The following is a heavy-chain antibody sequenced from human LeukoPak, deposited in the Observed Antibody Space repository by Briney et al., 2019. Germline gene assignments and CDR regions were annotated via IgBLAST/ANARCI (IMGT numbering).Heavy chain of an antibody. CDR3: TRQVVVAATPNWFDP. J-gene: IGHJ5*02. CDR1: GFTFSGSA. D-gene: IGHD2-15*01. CDR2: IRSKANSYAT. V-gene: IGHV3-73*01. Sequence: GGSLRLSCAASGFTFSGSAMHWVRQVSGKGLEWAGRIRSKANSYATAYAASVKGRFTISRDDSKNTAYLQMNSLKTEDTAVYYCTRQVVVAATPNWFDPWGQGTLVTVSS.